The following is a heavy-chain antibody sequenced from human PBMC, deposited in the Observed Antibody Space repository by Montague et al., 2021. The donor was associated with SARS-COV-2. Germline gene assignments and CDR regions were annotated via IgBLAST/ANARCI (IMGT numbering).Heavy chain of an antibody. CDR3: ARENFRRYYGSGSYYINAFDI. CDR1: GYSLTSYW. J-gene: IGHJ3*02. CDR2: IDPSDSYT. D-gene: IGHD3-10*01. V-gene: IGHV5-10-1*01. Sequence: QSGAEVKKPGESLRISCKGSGYSLTSYWISWVRQMPGKGLEWMGRIDPSDSYTNYSPSFQGHVTISADKSISTAYLQWSSLKASDTAMYYCARENFRRYYGSGSYYINAFDIWGQGTMVTVSS.